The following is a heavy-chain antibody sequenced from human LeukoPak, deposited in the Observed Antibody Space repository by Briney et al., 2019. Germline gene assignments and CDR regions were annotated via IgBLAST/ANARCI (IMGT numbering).Heavy chain of an antibody. CDR2: ISLDGST. J-gene: IGHJ4*02. CDR3: VRRRKSNDN. D-gene: IGHD1-14*01. CDR1: GVSISSSNSY. V-gene: IGHV4-39*07. Sequence: PSETLSLTCTVSGVSISSSNSYWGWIRQPPGKGLEWIGEISLDGSTTYNPSLKSRVTISVDTSKTQFSLKLTSVAAADTAVYYCVRRRKSNDNWGQGTLVTVSS.